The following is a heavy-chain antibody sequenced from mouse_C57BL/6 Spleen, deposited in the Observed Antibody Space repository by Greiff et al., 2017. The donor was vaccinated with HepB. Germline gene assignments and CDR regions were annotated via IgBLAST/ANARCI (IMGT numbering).Heavy chain of an antibody. V-gene: IGHV1-15*01. Sequence: VQLQQSGAELVRPGASVTLSCKASGYTFTDYEMHWVKQTPVHGLEWIGAIDPETGGTAYNQKFKGKAILTADKSSSTAYMARRSLTSEDSAVYYCTRPQTAQATMDYWGQGTSVTVAS. CDR1: GYTFTDYE. D-gene: IGHD3-2*02. J-gene: IGHJ4*01. CDR3: TRPQTAQATMDY. CDR2: IDPETGGT.